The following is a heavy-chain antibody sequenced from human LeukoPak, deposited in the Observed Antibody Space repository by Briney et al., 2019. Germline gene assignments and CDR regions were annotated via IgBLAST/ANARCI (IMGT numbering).Heavy chain of an antibody. CDR2: IYPGDSDT. D-gene: IGHD5-12*01. V-gene: IGHV5-51*01. CDR1: GYSFTSYW. Sequence: PGESLKISCKGSGYSFTSYWLGGVRQMPGKGLEWMGIIYPGDSDTRYSPSFQGQVTISADKSISTAYLQWSSLKASDTTMYYCARRSRGYSGYDLDYYYYGMDVWGQGTTVTVSS. CDR3: ARRSRGYSGYDLDYYYYGMDV. J-gene: IGHJ6*02.